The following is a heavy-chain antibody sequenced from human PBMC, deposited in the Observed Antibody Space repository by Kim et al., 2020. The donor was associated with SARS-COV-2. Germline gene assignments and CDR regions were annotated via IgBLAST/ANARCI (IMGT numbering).Heavy chain of an antibody. Sequence: SETLSLTCTVSGGSISSSSYYWGWIRQPPGKGLEWIGSIYYSGSTYYNPSLKSRVTISVDTSKNQFSLKLSSVTAADTAVYYCAREGVLWFGEPISLPIDYWGQGTLVTVSS. CDR2: IYYSGST. V-gene: IGHV4-39*07. CDR1: GGSISSSSYY. D-gene: IGHD3-10*01. CDR3: AREGVLWFGEPISLPIDY. J-gene: IGHJ4*02.